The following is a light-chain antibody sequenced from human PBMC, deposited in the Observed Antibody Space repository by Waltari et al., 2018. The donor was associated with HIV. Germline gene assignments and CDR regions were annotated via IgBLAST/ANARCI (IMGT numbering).Light chain of an antibody. CDR3: SSYAGSNNRV. V-gene: IGLV3-21*02. CDR1: NIGSRS. Sequence: SFVLTQPPSVSVAPGQTARITCGGNNIGSRSVHWYQQKPGHAPVLVVHDDSDRPSGVPDRFSGSTPCHTASLTVSVLQAEDEADYYCSSYAGSNNRVFGGWTKLSVL. CDR2: DDS. J-gene: IGLJ2*01.